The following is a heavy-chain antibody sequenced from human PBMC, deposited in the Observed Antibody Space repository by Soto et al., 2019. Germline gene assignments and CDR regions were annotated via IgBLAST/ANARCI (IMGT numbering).Heavy chain of an antibody. J-gene: IGHJ6*03. CDR2: IIPIFGTA. Sequence: ASVKVSCKASGGTFSSYAISWVRQAPGQGLEWMGGIIPIFGTANYAQKFQGRVTITADESTSTAYMELSSLRSEDTAVYYCARAGSGSFWSGYYNAGNYYYYYMDVWGKGTTVTVSS. V-gene: IGHV1-69*13. CDR1: GGTFSSYA. D-gene: IGHD3-3*01. CDR3: ARAGSGSFWSGYYNAGNYYYYYMDV.